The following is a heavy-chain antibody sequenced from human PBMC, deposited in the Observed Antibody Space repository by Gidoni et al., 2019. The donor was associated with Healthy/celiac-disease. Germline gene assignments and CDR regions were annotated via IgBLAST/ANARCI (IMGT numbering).Heavy chain of an antibody. CDR3: TRVIPYNWNDVNAFDI. D-gene: IGHD1-1*01. Sequence: VGFIRSKAYGGTTEYAASVKGRFTISRDDSKSIAYLQMNSLKTEDTAVYYCTRVIPYNWNDVNAFDIWGQGTMVTVSS. V-gene: IGHV3-49*02. CDR2: IRSKAYGGTT. J-gene: IGHJ3*02.